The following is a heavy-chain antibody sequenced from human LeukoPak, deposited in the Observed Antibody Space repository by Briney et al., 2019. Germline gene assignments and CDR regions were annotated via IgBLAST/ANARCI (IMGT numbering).Heavy chain of an antibody. Sequence: PSETLSLTCTVSGYSISSGYYWGWIRQPPGKGLEWIGSIYHSGSTYYNPSLESRVTISVDTSKNQFSLKLSSVTAADTAVYYCARVSAMVSWFDPWGQGTLVTVSS. CDR2: IYHSGST. CDR3: ARVSAMVSWFDP. CDR1: GYSISSGYY. D-gene: IGHD5-18*01. J-gene: IGHJ5*02. V-gene: IGHV4-38-2*02.